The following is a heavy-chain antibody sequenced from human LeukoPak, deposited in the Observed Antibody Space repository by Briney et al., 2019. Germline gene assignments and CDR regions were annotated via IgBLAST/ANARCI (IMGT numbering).Heavy chain of an antibody. J-gene: IGHJ4*02. D-gene: IGHD6-19*01. Sequence: ASVKVACKASGGTLNNYPITWVRQTPGQGLEWMGRVFPTIGVADYAQKFQDRLSITADKSTSTAYMELSSLRSEDTAVYYCAREVVAGPFDYWGQGTLVTVSS. CDR2: VFPTIGVA. V-gene: IGHV1-69*04. CDR3: AREVVAGPFDY. CDR1: GGTLNNYP.